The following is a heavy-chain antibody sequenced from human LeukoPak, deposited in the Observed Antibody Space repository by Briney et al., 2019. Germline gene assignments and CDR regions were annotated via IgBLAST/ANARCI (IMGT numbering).Heavy chain of an antibody. CDR1: GFTFSSYS. CDR3: ARQAGDFDWLLLPYYYYYGMDV. D-gene: IGHD3-9*01. CDR2: ISSSSSYI. Sequence: GGSLRLSCAASGFTFSSYSMNWVRQAPGKGLEWVSSISSSSSYIYYADSVKGRFTISRDNAKNSLYLQMNSLRAEDTAVYYCARQAGDFDWLLLPYYYYYGMDVWGQGTTVTVSS. J-gene: IGHJ6*02. V-gene: IGHV3-21*01.